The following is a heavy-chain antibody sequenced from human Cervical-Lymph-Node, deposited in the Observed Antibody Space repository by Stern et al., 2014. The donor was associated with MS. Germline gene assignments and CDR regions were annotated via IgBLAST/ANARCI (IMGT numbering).Heavy chain of an antibody. CDR1: GYTFTSFG. J-gene: IGHJ4*02. CDR3: ARDGTSSWPHYFDY. D-gene: IGHD6-13*01. V-gene: IGHV1-18*01. CDR2: ISGYDGNT. Sequence: QVQLLQPGTEVKKPGASVKVSCKASGYTFTSFGLSWVRQAPGQGLEWMGWISGYDGNTNYAEKVQDRVTMTTDTSTNTAYMELRSLKSDDTAVYYCARDGTSSWPHYFDYWGQGTLVTVSS.